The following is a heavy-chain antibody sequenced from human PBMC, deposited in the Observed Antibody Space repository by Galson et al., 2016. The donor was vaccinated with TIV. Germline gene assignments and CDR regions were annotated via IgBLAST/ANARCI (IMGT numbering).Heavy chain of an antibody. CDR1: GYFFIDNY. J-gene: IGHJ4*02. Sequence: SVKVSCKASGYFFIDNYIHWIRQAPGQGLDWMGWINPKSGDTHYAHKFQGRLTLTRDTSSGTAYMELSGLTSDDTAVYYCARPALVWVGDPLGYFDSWGQGTLVRVSS. D-gene: IGHD3-10*01. CDR3: ARPALVWVGDPLGYFDS. CDR2: INPKSGDT. V-gene: IGHV1-2*02.